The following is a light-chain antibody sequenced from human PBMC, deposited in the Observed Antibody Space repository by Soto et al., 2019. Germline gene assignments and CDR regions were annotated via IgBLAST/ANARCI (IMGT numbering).Light chain of an antibody. CDR2: KVS. Sequence: DVVMTQSPLSLPVTLGQPASISCRSSQSLLYSDGSTFLNWFHQRPGQSPRRLIYKVSKRDSGVPDRFSGSGSGTDFTLTISSLQAEDVAVYYCQHYYNAPLTFGGGTKVEIK. CDR1: QSLLYSDGSTF. J-gene: IGKJ4*01. V-gene: IGKV2-30*01. CDR3: QHYYNAPLT.